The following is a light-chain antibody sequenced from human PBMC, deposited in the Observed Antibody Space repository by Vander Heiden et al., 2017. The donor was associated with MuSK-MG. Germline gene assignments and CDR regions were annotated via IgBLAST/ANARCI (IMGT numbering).Light chain of an antibody. CDR3: QQYYTSPWT. CDR1: QSVLYTSNNKNY. Sequence: DIVLTQSPDSLAVSLGERATIYCKSSQSVLYTSNNKNYLAWYQQKPGQPPKLLIYWASTRQSGVPDRFSGSESGTDFSLTIRSLQAEDVAVYYCQQYYTSPWTFGQGTKVEIK. CDR2: WAS. J-gene: IGKJ1*01. V-gene: IGKV4-1*01.